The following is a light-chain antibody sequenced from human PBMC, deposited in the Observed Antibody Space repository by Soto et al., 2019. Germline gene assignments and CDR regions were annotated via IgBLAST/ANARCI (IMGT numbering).Light chain of an antibody. Sequence: EFVLTQSPGTLSLSPGERATLSCRASQTVTRNYLAWHQQKPGQTPRLLVYGASSRATGIPDRFSGSGSGTDFTLTISRLEPEDFAVYYCQQHGSSPITFGQGTRLEI. J-gene: IGKJ5*01. CDR1: QTVTRNY. CDR2: GAS. V-gene: IGKV3-20*01. CDR3: QQHGSSPIT.